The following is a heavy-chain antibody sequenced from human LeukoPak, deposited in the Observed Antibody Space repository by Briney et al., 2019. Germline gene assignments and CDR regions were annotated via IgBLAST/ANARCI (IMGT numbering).Heavy chain of an antibody. CDR2: INSDGSST. CDR1: GFTFGSYW. J-gene: IGHJ4*02. CDR3: ARQYSYDSSGYYPWDY. V-gene: IGHV3-74*01. D-gene: IGHD3-22*01. Sequence: GGSLRLSCVASGFTFGSYWMHWVRQAPGKGLVWVSRINSDGSSTTYADSVKGRFTISRDNAENTLYLQMNSLRAEDTAMYYCARQYSYDSSGYYPWDYWGQGTLVTVSS.